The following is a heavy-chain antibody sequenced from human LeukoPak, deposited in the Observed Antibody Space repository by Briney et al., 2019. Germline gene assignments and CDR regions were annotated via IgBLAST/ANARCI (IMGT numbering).Heavy chain of an antibody. D-gene: IGHD1-7*01. Sequence: ASVKVSCTASGYTFTSYGISWVRQAPGQGLEWMGWISAYNGDTNYAQKLQGRVTMTTDTSTSTAYMELRSLRSDDTAVYYCAKTNYNWNYYFDCWGHGTLVTVSS. V-gene: IGHV1-18*01. CDR2: ISAYNGDT. CDR3: AKTNYNWNYYFDC. CDR1: GYTFTSYG. J-gene: IGHJ4*01.